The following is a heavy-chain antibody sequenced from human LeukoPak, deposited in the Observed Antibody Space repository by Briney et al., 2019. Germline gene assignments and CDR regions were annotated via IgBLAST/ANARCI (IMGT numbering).Heavy chain of an antibody. V-gene: IGHV1-2*02. CDR3: ARDWSGYNPISYFDY. CDR2: INPNSGGT. D-gene: IGHD5-24*01. Sequence: ASVKVSCKASGYTFTGYYMHWVRQAPGQGLEWMGRINPNSGGTNYVQKFQGRVTMTRDTSTNTAYVDLSSLRSDDTAVYYCARDWSGYNPISYFDYWGQGTLVTVSS. CDR1: GYTFTGYY. J-gene: IGHJ4*02.